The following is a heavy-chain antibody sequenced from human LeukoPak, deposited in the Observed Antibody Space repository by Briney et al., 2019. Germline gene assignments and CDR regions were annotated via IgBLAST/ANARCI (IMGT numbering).Heavy chain of an antibody. CDR3: TRRPVSIVVVVATPRYDY. D-gene: IGHD2-15*01. Sequence: PGGSLRLSCTASGFTFGDYAMSWFRQAPGKGLEWVCFIRSKAYGGTSEYAASVKGRFTISRDDSKSIAYLQMNSLKTEDTAVYYCTRRPVSIVVVVATPRYDYWGQGTLVTVSS. CDR2: IRSKAYGGTS. V-gene: IGHV3-49*03. CDR1: GFTFGDYA. J-gene: IGHJ4*02.